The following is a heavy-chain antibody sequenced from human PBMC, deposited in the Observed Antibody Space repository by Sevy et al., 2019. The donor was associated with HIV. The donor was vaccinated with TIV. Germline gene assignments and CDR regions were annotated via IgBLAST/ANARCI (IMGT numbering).Heavy chain of an antibody. CDR1: GFTFSSYA. CDR3: AKERGDYDILTGTFDY. J-gene: IGHJ4*02. Sequence: LSLTCAASGFTFSSYAMSWVRQAPGKGLEWVSAIGGSGGSKYYADSVKGRFTISRDNSKNTLYLQMNSLRAEDTAVYYCAKERGDYDILTGTFDYWGQGTLVTVSS. CDR2: IGGSGGSK. D-gene: IGHD3-9*01. V-gene: IGHV3-23*01.